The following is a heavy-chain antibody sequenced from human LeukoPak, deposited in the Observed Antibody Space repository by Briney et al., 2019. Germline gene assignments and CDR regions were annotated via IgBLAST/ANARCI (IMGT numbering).Heavy chain of an antibody. CDR2: IYPGDSDT. D-gene: IGHD2-21*02. V-gene: IGHV5-51*01. CDR3: ARALDYCGGDCSEQFFDY. CDR1: GYSFTSYW. Sequence: GESLKISCKGSGYSFTSYWIGWVRQMPGKGLEWMGIIYPGDSDTRYSPSFQGQVTISADKSISTAYLQWSSLKASDTAMYYCARALDYCGGDCSEQFFDYWGQGTLVTVSS. J-gene: IGHJ4*02.